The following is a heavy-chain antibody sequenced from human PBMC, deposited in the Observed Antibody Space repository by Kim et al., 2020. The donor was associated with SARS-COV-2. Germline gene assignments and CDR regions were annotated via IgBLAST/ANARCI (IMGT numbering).Heavy chain of an antibody. CDR1: GASISSSTSY. D-gene: IGHD2-2*01. CDR3: ARHDGTTPFDY. J-gene: IGHJ4*02. V-gene: IGHV4-39*01. Sequence: SETLSLTCTVSGASISSSTSYWGWIRQPPGKGLEWIGSIYFSGRTYYNPSLKSRVTISVDTSKNQFSLKLSSVTAADTAVYYCARHDGTTPFDYWGQGTLVTVSS. CDR2: IYFSGRT.